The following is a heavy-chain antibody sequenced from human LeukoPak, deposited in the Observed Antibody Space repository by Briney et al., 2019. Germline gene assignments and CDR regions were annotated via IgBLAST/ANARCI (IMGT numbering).Heavy chain of an antibody. CDR2: VRYDGSDK. J-gene: IGHJ4*02. CDR1: GFALSHHG. D-gene: IGHD1-14*01. Sequence: GRPLRLSCIASGFALSHHGMHWVRQPPGKGLEWVAFVRYDGSDKYYADSVKGRFTVSRDNSNNALDLQMNTLTVEDTAVYYCARALSSTGGSYYFDSWGQGTLVTVSS. V-gene: IGHV3-33*01. CDR3: ARALSSTGGSYYFDS.